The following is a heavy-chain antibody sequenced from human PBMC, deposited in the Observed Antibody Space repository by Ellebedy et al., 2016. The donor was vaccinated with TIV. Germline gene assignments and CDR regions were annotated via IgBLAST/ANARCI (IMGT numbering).Heavy chain of an antibody. Sequence: ASVKVSXXASGHSFTSYGIHWVRQAPGQSLEWMGWIYTGNDNTKYSQKLQGRVTITRDYMELSGLMSEDTAVYYCATREWQDPMDVWGQGTTVTVSS. V-gene: IGHV1-3*04. D-gene: IGHD3-3*01. CDR2: IYTGNDNT. CDR3: ATREWQDPMDV. J-gene: IGHJ6*02. CDR1: GHSFTSYG.